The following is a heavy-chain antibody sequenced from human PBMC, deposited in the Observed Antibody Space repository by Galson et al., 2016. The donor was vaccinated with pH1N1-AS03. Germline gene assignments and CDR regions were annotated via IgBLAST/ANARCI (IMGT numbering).Heavy chain of an antibody. D-gene: IGHD2-15*01. Sequence: SVKVSCKASGGTFNTYAISWVRQAPGQGLEWMGRIIPMLNIPDYAQKFQVRVTITADKSTNTAYMELTNLRSDDTALYYCAKGYSATPSGTFDIWGRGTMVTVSS. J-gene: IGHJ3*02. CDR2: IIPMLNIP. CDR1: GGTFNTYA. CDR3: AKGYSATPSGTFDI. V-gene: IGHV1-69*04.